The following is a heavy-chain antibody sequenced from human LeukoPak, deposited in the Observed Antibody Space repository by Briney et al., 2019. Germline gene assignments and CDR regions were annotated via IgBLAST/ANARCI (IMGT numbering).Heavy chain of an antibody. D-gene: IGHD2-15*01. J-gene: IGHJ4*02. V-gene: IGHV4-34*01. CDR1: GGSFSDYY. CDR3: ASVVVAATLFDY. CDR2: INHSGST. Sequence: PSETLSLTCAVYGGSFSDYYWSWIRQPPGKGLEWIGEINHSGSTNYNPSLKSRVTISVDTSKNQFSLKLSSVTAADTAVYYCASVVVAATLFDYWGQGTLVTVSS.